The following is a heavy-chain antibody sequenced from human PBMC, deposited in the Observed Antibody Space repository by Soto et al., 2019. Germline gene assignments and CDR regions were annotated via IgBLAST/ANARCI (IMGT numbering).Heavy chain of an antibody. J-gene: IGHJ4*02. CDR1: GFTFSSYA. Sequence: EVQLLESGGGLVQPGVSLRLSCAASGFTFSSYAMSWVRQAPGKGLEWVSAIRGSGGSTYYADSVKGRFTISRDNSKNTLYLQMNSLRAEDTAVYYCAKDLAHYYGSGSYPINYFDYWGQGTLVTVSS. V-gene: IGHV3-23*01. CDR3: AKDLAHYYGSGSYPINYFDY. D-gene: IGHD3-10*01. CDR2: IRGSGGST.